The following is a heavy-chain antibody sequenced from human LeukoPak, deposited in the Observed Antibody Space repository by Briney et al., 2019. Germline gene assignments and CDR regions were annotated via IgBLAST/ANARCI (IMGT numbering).Heavy chain of an antibody. Sequence: PSETLSLTCTVSGSSISSYFLTWIRQPPGKGLEWIGYFYHSGSTNYNPSLKSRVTISVDTSKNQFSLKLSSVTAADTAVYYCARLGPAAGTSFDYWGQGTLVTVSS. D-gene: IGHD6-13*01. V-gene: IGHV4-59*08. CDR1: GSSISSYF. CDR2: FYHSGST. CDR3: ARLGPAAGTSFDY. J-gene: IGHJ4*02.